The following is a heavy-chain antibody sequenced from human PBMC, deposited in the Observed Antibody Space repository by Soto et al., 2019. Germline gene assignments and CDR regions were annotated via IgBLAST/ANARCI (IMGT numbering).Heavy chain of an antibody. CDR2: IYYSGST. CDR1: GGSISSGGYY. CDR3: ARDFSRYCSGGSCYPGYFDY. J-gene: IGHJ4*02. D-gene: IGHD2-15*01. V-gene: IGHV4-31*03. Sequence: SETLSLTCTVSGGSISSGGYYWSWIRQHPGKGLEWIGYIYYSGSTYYNPSLKSRVTISVDTSKNQFSLKLSSVTAADTAVYYCARDFSRYCSGGSCYPGYFDYWGQGTLVTVSS.